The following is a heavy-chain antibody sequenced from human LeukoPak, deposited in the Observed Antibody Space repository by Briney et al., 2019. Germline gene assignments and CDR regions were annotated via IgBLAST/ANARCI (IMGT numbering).Heavy chain of an antibody. CDR2: IIPIFGTA. D-gene: IGHD2-2*03. Sequence: SVKVSCKASGGTFSSYAISWVRQAPGQGLEWMGGIIPIFGTANYAQKFQGRVTITADESTSTAYMELSSLRSEDTAVYYCARVMLGYCSGTGCDGWDYLDYWAKGTLV. J-gene: IGHJ4*02. CDR1: GGTFSSYA. V-gene: IGHV1-69*13. CDR3: ARVMLGYCSGTGCDGWDYLDY.